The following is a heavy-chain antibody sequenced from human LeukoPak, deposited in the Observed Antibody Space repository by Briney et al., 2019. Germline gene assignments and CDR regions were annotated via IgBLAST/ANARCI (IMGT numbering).Heavy chain of an antibody. V-gene: IGHV1-69*02. CDR3: GRTLPYSSSSFDYFDY. J-gene: IGHJ4*02. CDR1: GGTFSSYT. D-gene: IGHD6-6*01. CDR2: IIPILGIA. Sequence: ASVKVSCKASGGTFSSYTISWVRQAPGQGLEWMGRIIPILGIANYAKKFQGRVTITADKSTSTAYMELSSLRSEDTAVYYCGRTLPYSSSSFDYFDYWGQGTLVTVSS.